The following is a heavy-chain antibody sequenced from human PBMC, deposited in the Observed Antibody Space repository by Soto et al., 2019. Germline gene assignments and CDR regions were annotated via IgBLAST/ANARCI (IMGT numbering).Heavy chain of an antibody. D-gene: IGHD5-12*01. CDR2: INPNSGGT. V-gene: IGHV1-2*02. CDR1: GYTFTGYY. J-gene: IGHJ4*02. CDR3: ASYVEMATIGDFDY. Sequence: ASVKVSCKASGYTFTGYYMHGVRQAPGQGLEWMGWINPNSGGTNYAQKFQGRVTMTRDTSISTAYMELSRLRSDDTAVYYCASYVEMATIGDFDYWGQGTLVTVSS.